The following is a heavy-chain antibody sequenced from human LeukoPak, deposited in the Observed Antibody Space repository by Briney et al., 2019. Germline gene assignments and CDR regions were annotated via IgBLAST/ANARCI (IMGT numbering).Heavy chain of an antibody. CDR1: GGSISSYY. CDR3: ASLYCSGGSCCFDY. D-gene: IGHD2-15*01. V-gene: IGHV4-4*09. CDR2: IYTRGST. J-gene: IGHJ4*02. Sequence: PSETLSLTCTVSGGSISSYYWSWIRQPPGKGLEWIGYIYTRGSTNYNPSLKSRVTISVDTSKNQFSLKLSSVTAADTAVYYCASLYCSGGSCCFDYWGQGTLVTVSS.